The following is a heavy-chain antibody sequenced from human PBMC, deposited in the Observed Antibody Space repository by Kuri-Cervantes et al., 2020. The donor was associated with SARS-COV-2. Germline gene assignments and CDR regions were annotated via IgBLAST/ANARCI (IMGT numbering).Heavy chain of an antibody. CDR2: IKSKTDGGTT. D-gene: IGHD2-2*02. CDR3: TTGCSSTSCYSFQH. Sequence: GGSLRLSCAASGFTFSSYSMNWVRQAPGKGLEWVGRIKSKTDGGTTDYAAPVKGRFTISRDDSKNTLYLQMNSLKTEDTAVYYCTTGCSSTSCYSFQHWGQGTLVTVSS. J-gene: IGHJ1*01. V-gene: IGHV3-15*01. CDR1: GFTFSSYS.